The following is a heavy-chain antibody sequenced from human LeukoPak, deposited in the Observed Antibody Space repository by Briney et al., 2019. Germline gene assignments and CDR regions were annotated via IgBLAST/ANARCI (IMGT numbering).Heavy chain of an antibody. Sequence: GGSLRLSCTASGFTFRDYWMHWIRQTPREGLVWVSRINGDETSRAYADSVEGRFTISRDNAKNTLYLQIDSLRAEDSAIYYCAKKTVGSSGFEGAFDIWGQGTMVTVSS. CDR1: GFTFRDYW. CDR3: AKKTVGSSGFEGAFDI. D-gene: IGHD6-19*01. V-gene: IGHV3-74*01. J-gene: IGHJ3*02. CDR2: INGDETSR.